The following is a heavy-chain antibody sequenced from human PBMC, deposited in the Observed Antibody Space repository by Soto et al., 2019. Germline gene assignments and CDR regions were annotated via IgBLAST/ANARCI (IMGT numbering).Heavy chain of an antibody. CDR1: GYIFTSYY. CDR2: INPSAGST. V-gene: IGHV1-46*01. J-gene: IGHJ4*02. CDR3: ARTEGKKMGASDDDY. Sequence: QVQLVQSGAEVKKPGASVKVSCKASGYIFTSYYIHWVRQAPGQGLEWMGIINPSAGSTTYAQKFQGRVTMTRDTSTSAVYMELSSLRSEDTAVYYCARTEGKKMGASDDDYWGQGTLVTVSS. D-gene: IGHD1-26*01.